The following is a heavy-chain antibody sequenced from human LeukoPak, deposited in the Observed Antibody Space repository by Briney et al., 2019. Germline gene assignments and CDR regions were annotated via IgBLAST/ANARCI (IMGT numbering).Heavy chain of an antibody. CDR3: AKDARYYDFWSGPLPYYFDY. CDR1: GFTFSSYA. Sequence: GGSLRLSCAASGFTFSSYAMSWVRQAPGKGLEWVSAISGSGGSTYYADSVKGRFTISRDNSKNTLYLQMNSLRAEDTAVYYCAKDARYYDFWSGPLPYYFDYWGQGTLVTVSS. D-gene: IGHD3-3*01. J-gene: IGHJ4*02. CDR2: ISGSGGST. V-gene: IGHV3-23*01.